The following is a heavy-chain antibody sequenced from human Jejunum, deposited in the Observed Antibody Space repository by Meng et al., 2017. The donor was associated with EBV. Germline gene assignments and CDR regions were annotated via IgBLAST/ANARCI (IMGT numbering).Heavy chain of an antibody. V-gene: IGHV4-61*01. J-gene: IGHJ4*02. CDR1: GDSVSSRSYY. D-gene: IGHD2-21*02. Sequence: HVPLQESGQGLVKPSETLSLTCTVSGDSVSSRSYYWNWIRQPPGKGLEWIGYMYYSGSSNYNPSLKSRVTISIDMSKNQFSLKLNSVTAADTAVYYCAGDRRAYCGSDCNPLDYWGQGTLVTVSS. CDR3: AGDRRAYCGSDCNPLDY. CDR2: MYYSGSS.